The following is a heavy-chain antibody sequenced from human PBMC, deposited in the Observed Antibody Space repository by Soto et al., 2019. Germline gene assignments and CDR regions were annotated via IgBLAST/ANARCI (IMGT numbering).Heavy chain of an antibody. CDR1: GYTFTSYG. V-gene: IGHV1-69*04. CDR3: AREGARRDGYNSGWFDP. CDR2: IIPILGIA. Sequence: GASVKVSCKASGYTFTSYGISWVRQAPGQGLEWMGRIIPILGIANYAQKFQGRVTITADKSTSTAYMELSSLRSEDTAVYYCAREGARRDGYNSGWFDPWGQGTLVTVSS. J-gene: IGHJ5*02. D-gene: IGHD5-12*01.